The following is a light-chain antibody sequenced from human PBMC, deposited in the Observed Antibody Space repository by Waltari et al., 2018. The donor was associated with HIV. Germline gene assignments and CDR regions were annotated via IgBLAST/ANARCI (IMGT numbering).Light chain of an antibody. Sequence: QSVLTQPPTVSAAPGQKVTISCSGSSSNIGNNDGSWYQQLPGTAPNILIYENNKRPSGIPDRFSGSKSGTSATLGITGLQTGDEADYYCGTWDSSLSSYVFGTGTKVTVL. J-gene: IGLJ1*01. CDR3: GTWDSSLSSYV. CDR2: ENN. CDR1: SSNIGNND. V-gene: IGLV1-51*02.